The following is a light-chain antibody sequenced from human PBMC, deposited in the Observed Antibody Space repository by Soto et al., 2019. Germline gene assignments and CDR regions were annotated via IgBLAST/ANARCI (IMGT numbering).Light chain of an antibody. CDR2: GVN. Sequence: QSALTQPPSASGSPGQSVTISCTGTSSDVGGYDYVSWHQQHPGKAPKVIIYGVNKRPSGVPDRFSGSKSGNTASLTISGLQAEDEADYYCCSYTSSTTPLFGGGTKVTVL. CDR1: SSDVGGYDY. V-gene: IGLV2-8*01. CDR3: CSYTSSTTPL. J-gene: IGLJ2*01.